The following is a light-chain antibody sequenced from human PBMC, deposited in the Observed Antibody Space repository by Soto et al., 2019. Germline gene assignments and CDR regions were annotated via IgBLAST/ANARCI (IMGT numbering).Light chain of an antibody. CDR3: CSYTGISTLL. CDR1: TSDIGTYSY. J-gene: IGLJ1*01. V-gene: IGLV2-14*01. Sequence: QSALTQPASVSGSPGQSITISCTGTTSDIGTYSYVSWYQQHAGKAPKLIIYEVSHRPSGVSNRFSGSKSGSTASLTISGLQAEDEAHYCCSYTGISTLLFATGTKVTV. CDR2: EVS.